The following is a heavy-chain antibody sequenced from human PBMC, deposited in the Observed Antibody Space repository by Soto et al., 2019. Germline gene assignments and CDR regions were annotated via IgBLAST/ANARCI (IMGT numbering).Heavy chain of an antibody. CDR3: ARDLAITVPAPMGY. CDR1: GGTFSTYT. Sequence: SVEVSCKASGGTFSTYTISWVRQAPGQGLEWMGRIIPIVDRANYAQKFQGRVTITADKSTSTAYMELSSLRSDDTAVYYCARDLAITVPAPMGYWGQGTLVTVSS. V-gene: IGHV1-69*08. CDR2: IIPIVDRA. J-gene: IGHJ4*02. D-gene: IGHD2-2*01.